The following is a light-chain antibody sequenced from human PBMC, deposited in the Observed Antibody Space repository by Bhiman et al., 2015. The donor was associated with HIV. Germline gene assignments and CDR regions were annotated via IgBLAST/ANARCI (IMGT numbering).Light chain of an antibody. CDR2: DVS. V-gene: IGLV2-14*03. J-gene: IGLJ1*01. CDR3: SSLTSSLTYV. Sequence: QSALTQPASVSGSPGESITISCTGTRSDIGNYAYVSWYQQHPGRAPKLMIYDVSNRPSGVSNRFSGSKSGNTASLTISGLQAEDEADYYCSSLTSSLTYVFGTGTNVTVL. CDR1: RSDIGNYAY.